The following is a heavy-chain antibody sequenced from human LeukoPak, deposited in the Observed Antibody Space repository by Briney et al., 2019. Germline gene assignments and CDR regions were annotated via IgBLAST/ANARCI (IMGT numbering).Heavy chain of an antibody. D-gene: IGHD1-26*01. V-gene: IGHV3-48*03. CDR3: ARTDGGSYYFDY. CDR1: GFTFSSYE. Sequence: GGSLRLSCAASGFTFSSYEMNWVRQAPGKGLEWVSYISSSGSTIYYADSVKGRFTISRDNAKNSLYLQMNSLRAEDTAVYYCARTDGGSYYFDYWGQGTLVTVSS. J-gene: IGHJ4*02. CDR2: ISSSGSTI.